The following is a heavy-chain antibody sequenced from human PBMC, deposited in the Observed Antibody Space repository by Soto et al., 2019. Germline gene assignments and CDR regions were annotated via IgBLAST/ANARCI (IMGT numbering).Heavy chain of an antibody. J-gene: IGHJ6*02. CDR3: ARDYGDGSGMAYYYNYGMDV. D-gene: IGHD3-10*01. CDR2: ISAYNGNT. V-gene: IGHV1-18*04. Sequence: ASVKVSCKASGYTCTSYGISWVRQAPGQGLEWMGWISAYNGNTNYAQKRQGRVTMTTDTSTSTAYRELRSLRSDDKALYYCARDYGDGSGMAYYYNYGMDVWGQGTTVTVSS. CDR1: GYTCTSYG.